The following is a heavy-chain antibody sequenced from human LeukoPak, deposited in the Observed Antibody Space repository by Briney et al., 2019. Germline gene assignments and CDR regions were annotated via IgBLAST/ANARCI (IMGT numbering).Heavy chain of an antibody. Sequence: GASVKVSCKASGYTFTSYYMHWVRQAPGQGLEWMGLINPTGGSTGYAQKFQGRVTMTRDMSTSTAYMELRSLRSDDTAVYYCARDLGYDILTGYYDSFDYWGQGTLVTVSS. D-gene: IGHD3-9*01. CDR3: ARDLGYDILTGYYDSFDY. CDR1: GYTFTSYY. J-gene: IGHJ4*02. CDR2: INPTGGST. V-gene: IGHV1-46*01.